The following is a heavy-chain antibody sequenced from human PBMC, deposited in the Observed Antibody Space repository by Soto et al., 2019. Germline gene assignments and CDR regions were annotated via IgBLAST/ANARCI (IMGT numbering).Heavy chain of an antibody. CDR2: IYPGDSDT. CDR3: AASIFYYGMDV. V-gene: IGHV5-51*01. Sequence: LGESLKISCKGSGYTFTNYWIGRVRQMPGKGPEWMGIIYPGDSDTKYNPSFQGQVTISADKSITTTYLQWSSLKASDTAIYYCAASIFYYGMDVWGQGTTVTVSS. J-gene: IGHJ6*02. CDR1: GYTFTNYW.